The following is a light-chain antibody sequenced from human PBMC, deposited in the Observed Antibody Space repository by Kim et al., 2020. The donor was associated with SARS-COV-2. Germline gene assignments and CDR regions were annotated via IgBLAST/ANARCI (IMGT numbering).Light chain of an antibody. V-gene: IGKV1-33*01. CDR2: DAS. CDR3: QQYHNPPV. J-gene: IGKJ3*01. Sequence: DIQMTQSPSSLSASVGDRVTITCQASQDISNSLHWYQQKPGKAPKLLIYDASHLETGVPSRISGSEYATYFTFTISSLQPEVTATYYSQQYHNPPVFGHGTKVDIK. CDR1: QDISNS.